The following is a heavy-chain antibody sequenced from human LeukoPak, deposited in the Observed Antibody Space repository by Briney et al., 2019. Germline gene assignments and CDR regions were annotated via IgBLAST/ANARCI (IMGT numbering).Heavy chain of an antibody. CDR2: VYYSGST. V-gene: IGHV4-59*11. CDR3: VGGAAAGTFDH. J-gene: IGHJ4*02. D-gene: IGHD6-13*01. Sequence: SETLSLTCTVSGGSISSHSWSWIRQPPGKGLEWIVYVYYSGSTTYSPSLKSRLTISADMSKSQVSLELSSVTAADTAVYYCVGGAAAGTFDHWGQGTLVTVSS. CDR1: GGSISSHS.